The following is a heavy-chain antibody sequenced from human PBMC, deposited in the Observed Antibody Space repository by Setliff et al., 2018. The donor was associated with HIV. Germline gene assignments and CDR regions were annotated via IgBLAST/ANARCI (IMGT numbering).Heavy chain of an antibody. CDR3: AGVYGDYVEGAFDI. CDR2: IYYSGNT. D-gene: IGHD4-17*01. J-gene: IGHJ3*02. Sequence: SETLSLTCTVSRASISSGGYYWSWIRQRPGEGLEWIGYIYYSGNTFYNPSLKSRVTISVDTSKNQFSLKLSSVTAADTALYYCAGVYGDYVEGAFDIWGQGTMVTVSS. V-gene: IGHV4-31*03. CDR1: RASISSGGYY.